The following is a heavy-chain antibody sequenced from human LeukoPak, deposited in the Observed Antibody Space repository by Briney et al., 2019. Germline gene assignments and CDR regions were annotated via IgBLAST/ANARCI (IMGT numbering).Heavy chain of an antibody. CDR3: AKTRGTSISGVVPLCDY. J-gene: IGHJ4*02. CDR1: GFTFSTSG. CDR2: ISGSGGTP. Sequence: PGGSLRLSCAASGFTFSTSGMTWFRQAPGKGLDWVSIISGSGGTPYYTDSVKGRFTISRDNSKNTLYLQMNSLRAEDTAVYYCAKTRGTSISGVVPLCDYWGQGTLVTVSS. V-gene: IGHV3-23*01. D-gene: IGHD3-3*01.